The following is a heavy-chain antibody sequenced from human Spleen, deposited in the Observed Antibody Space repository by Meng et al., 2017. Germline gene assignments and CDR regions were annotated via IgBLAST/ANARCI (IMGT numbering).Heavy chain of an antibody. CDR2: INPSRGDT. V-gene: IGHV1-2*06. CDR3: AIQEGG. Sequence: ASVKVSCKPSGYNFPDYWLHWVRRAPGQGLEWMGRINPSRGDTKYAHKFLGRVTMTSDTSISTAYMEMSGLTYDDTAVYYCAIQEGGWGQGTLVTVSS. CDR1: GYNFPDYW. J-gene: IGHJ4*02. D-gene: IGHD3-16*01.